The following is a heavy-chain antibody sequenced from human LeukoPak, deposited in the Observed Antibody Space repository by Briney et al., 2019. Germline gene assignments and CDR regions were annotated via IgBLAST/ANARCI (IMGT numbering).Heavy chain of an antibody. Sequence: SETLSLTCTVSGGSISSSFYYWGWIRQPPGKGLEWIGSIYHSGSTYYNPSLKSRVTISVDTSKNQFSLKLSSVTAADTAVYYCARTVVAKHYYYYGMDVWGQGTTVTVSS. J-gene: IGHJ6*02. CDR1: GGSISSSFYY. CDR3: ARTVVAKHYYYYGMDV. CDR2: IYHSGST. D-gene: IGHD5-12*01. V-gene: IGHV4-39*01.